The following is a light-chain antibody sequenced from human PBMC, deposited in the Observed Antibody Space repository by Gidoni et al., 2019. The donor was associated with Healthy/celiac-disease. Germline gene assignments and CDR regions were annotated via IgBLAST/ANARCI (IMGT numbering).Light chain of an antibody. CDR3: QQYDNLPFT. V-gene: IGKV1-33*01. CDR2: DAS. J-gene: IGKJ3*01. CDR1: QDISNY. Sequence: DIQMTQSPSSLSASVGDRVTITCQASQDISNYLNWYQQKPGKAPKLLIYDASKLETGVPSRFSGSGSGTDFTFTISSLQPEDIATYYCQQYDNLPFTFXPXTKVXIK.